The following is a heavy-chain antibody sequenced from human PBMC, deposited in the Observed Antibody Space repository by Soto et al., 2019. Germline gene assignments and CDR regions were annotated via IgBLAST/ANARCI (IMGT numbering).Heavy chain of an antibody. CDR2: ISYDGSNK. D-gene: IGHD4-17*01. J-gene: IGHJ6*02. CDR1: GFTFSSYA. V-gene: IGHV3-30-3*01. Sequence: QVQLVESGGGGVQPGRSLRLSCAASGFTFSSYAMHWVRQAPGKGLERVAVISYDGSNKYYADSVKGRFTISRDNSKNTLYLQMNSLRAEDTAVYYCARAATVTTYYYYCGMDVWGQGTTVTVSS. CDR3: ARAATVTTYYYYCGMDV.